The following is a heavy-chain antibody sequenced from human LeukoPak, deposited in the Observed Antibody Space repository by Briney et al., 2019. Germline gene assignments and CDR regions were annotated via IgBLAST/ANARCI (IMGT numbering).Heavy chain of an antibody. Sequence: GGSLRLSCVASGFTFANHWMTWVRQAPGRGLQWVANIKQGGSEKDYVDSVKGRFTISRDDAKNSLYLQMNSLRAEDTAVYYCAARGSYYYFDYWGQGTLVTVSS. CDR2: IKQGGSEK. V-gene: IGHV3-7*01. CDR1: GFTFANHW. CDR3: AARGSYYYFDY. D-gene: IGHD1-26*01. J-gene: IGHJ4*02.